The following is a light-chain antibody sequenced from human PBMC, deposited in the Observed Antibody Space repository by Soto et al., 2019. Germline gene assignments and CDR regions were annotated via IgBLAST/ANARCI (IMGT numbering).Light chain of an antibody. Sequence: DIQMTQSPSSLSASVGDRVTITCRASQSISGHLNWYQHKPGKAPELLIYATSTLHIGVPSRFSGSGSGTDFSLTISSLQPEEFATHYCQQSYSSPRFTFGPGTKVDIK. V-gene: IGKV1-39*01. CDR2: ATS. J-gene: IGKJ3*01. CDR1: QSISGH. CDR3: QQSYSSPRFT.